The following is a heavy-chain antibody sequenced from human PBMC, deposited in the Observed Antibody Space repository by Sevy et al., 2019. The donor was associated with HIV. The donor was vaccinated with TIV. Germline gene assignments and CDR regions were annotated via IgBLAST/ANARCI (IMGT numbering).Heavy chain of an antibody. D-gene: IGHD3-22*01. CDR3: ARERKMYDSSGYYFHFDY. Sequence: GGSLRLSCAASGFTFSSYSMNWVRQAPGKGLESVSYISRSSSTIYYADSVKGRLTMSRDNAKNSLYLQMNSLRYEDTAVYYCARERKMYDSSGYYFHFDYWGQGTLVTVSS. CDR1: GFTFSSYS. J-gene: IGHJ4*02. V-gene: IGHV3-48*02. CDR2: ISRSSSTI.